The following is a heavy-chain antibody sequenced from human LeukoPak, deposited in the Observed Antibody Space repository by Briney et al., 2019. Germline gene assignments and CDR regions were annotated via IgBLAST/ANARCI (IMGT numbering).Heavy chain of an antibody. J-gene: IGHJ4*02. D-gene: IGHD3-22*01. CDR1: GGSISSGDYY. CDR2: IYYSGST. V-gene: IGHV4-30-4*01. Sequence: PSETLSLTCTVSGGSISSGDYYWSWLRQPPGKGLEWIGYIYYSGSTYYNPSLKSRVTISVDTSKNQFSLKLSSVTAADTAVYYCARDDSSGCTDYWGQGTLVTVSS. CDR3: ARDDSSGCTDY.